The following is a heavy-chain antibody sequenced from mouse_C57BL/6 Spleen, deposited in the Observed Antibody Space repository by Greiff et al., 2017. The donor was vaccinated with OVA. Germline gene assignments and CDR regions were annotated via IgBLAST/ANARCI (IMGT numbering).Heavy chain of an antibody. CDR3: ARRGLYSNYEFAY. J-gene: IGHJ3*01. D-gene: IGHD2-5*01. Sequence: VQLQQSGAELVKPGASVKMSCKASGYTFTSYWITWVKQRPGQGLEWIGDIYPGSGSTNYNEKFKSKATLTVDTSSSTAYMQLSSLTSEDSSVYYCARRGLYSNYEFAYWGQGTLVTVSA. CDR1: GYTFTSYW. CDR2: IYPGSGST. V-gene: IGHV1-55*01.